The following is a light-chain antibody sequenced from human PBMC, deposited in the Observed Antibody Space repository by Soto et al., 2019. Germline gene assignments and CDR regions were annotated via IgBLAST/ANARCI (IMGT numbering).Light chain of an antibody. J-gene: IGKJ5*01. CDR2: GAS. CDR3: QQHSNWPPSIT. V-gene: IGKV3D-15*01. CDR1: QSVATN. Sequence: VMRQSPATLSVSPGVRVTLSCRASQSVATNLAWYQQRPGQAPRLLIYGASSRATGIPDRFSGSGSGTDFSLTISRLEPEDFAVYYCQQHSNWPPSITFGQGTRLEI.